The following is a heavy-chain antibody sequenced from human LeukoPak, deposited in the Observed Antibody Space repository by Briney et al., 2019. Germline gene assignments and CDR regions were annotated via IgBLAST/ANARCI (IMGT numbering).Heavy chain of an antibody. J-gene: IGHJ4*02. V-gene: IGHV1-46*01. CDR1: GYTFTSYY. CDR3: ARGNYYGSGSYYESDY. CDR2: INPSGGST. Sequence: ASVKVSCKASGYTFTSYYMHWVRQAPGQGLEWMGIINPSGGSTSYAQKFQGRVTMTRDTSTSTVYMELSSLRSEDTAVYNCARGNYYGSGSYYESDYWGQGTLVTVSS. D-gene: IGHD3-10*01.